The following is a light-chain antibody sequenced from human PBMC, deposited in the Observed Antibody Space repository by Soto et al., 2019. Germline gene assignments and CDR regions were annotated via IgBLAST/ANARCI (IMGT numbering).Light chain of an antibody. Sequence: DVVMTQSPLSLPVTLGQPASISCRSSRSLVYSDGNAYLNWFHQRPGQSPRRLIYKASNRDSGVPDRFSGSGSGTDFTLHSNRVEAEDVGVYYCMQGPHWPPTFGRGTRVEIE. CDR1: RSLVYSDGNAY. CDR2: KAS. CDR3: MQGPHWPPT. J-gene: IGKJ1*01. V-gene: IGKV2-30*01.